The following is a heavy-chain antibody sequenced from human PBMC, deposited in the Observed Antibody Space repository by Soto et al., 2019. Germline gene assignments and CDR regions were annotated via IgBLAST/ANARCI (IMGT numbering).Heavy chain of an antibody. CDR3: ARGRGPKIQTGPSWYYYGMDV. D-gene: IGHD3-10*01. Sequence: SETLSLTCAVYGGSFSGYYWSWIRQPPGKGLEWIGEINHSGSTNYNPSLKSRVTISVDTSKNQFSLKLSSVTAADTAVYYCARGRGPKIQTGPSWYYYGMDVWGQGTTVTVSS. J-gene: IGHJ6*02. CDR1: GGSFSGYY. CDR2: INHSGST. V-gene: IGHV4-34*01.